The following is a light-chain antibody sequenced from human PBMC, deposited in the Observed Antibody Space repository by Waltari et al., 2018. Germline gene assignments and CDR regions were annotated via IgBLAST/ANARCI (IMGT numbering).Light chain of an antibody. J-gene: IGLJ2*01. CDR2: DDI. Sequence: SYVLTQPPSVSVAPGRTARITCGGNNIGTKTAHWYQQKPGQAPVMVVYDDIARPSGIPERFSGSNSGNTATLIINRVEAGDEADYYCQVWDIDSDPSVVFGGGTKLTVL. CDR3: QVWDIDSDPSVV. CDR1: NIGTKT. V-gene: IGLV3-21*03.